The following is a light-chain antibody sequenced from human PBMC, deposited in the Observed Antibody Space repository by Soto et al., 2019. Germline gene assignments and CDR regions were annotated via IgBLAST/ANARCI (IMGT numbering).Light chain of an antibody. J-gene: IGLJ2*01. V-gene: IGLV1-40*01. CDR1: SSNIGAGYE. CDR2: NHN. Sequence: QSVLTQPPSVSGAPGQTVTIACSGSSSNIGAGYEVHWYQQPPGTAPRLLIYNHNYRPSGVPDRFSGSKSSTSASLVITGLQPEDDADYYCQSYDTGLGGRVVFGGGTKLTVL. CDR3: QSYDTGLGGRVV.